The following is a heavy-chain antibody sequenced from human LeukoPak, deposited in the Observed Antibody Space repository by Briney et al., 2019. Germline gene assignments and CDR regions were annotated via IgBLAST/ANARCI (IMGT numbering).Heavy chain of an antibody. Sequence: PGGSLRLSCEASGFTFSRYWMHWVRQAPGKGLVWVSRIKSDGKTNYADSVKGRSTISRDNAKNTVSLQMDSLRAEDTGVYYCARAPSEVGGYYPEYFRHWGQGTLVTVSS. CDR3: ARAPSEVGGYYPEYFRH. CDR2: IKSDGKT. V-gene: IGHV3-74*01. J-gene: IGHJ1*01. D-gene: IGHD3-22*01. CDR1: GFTFSRYW.